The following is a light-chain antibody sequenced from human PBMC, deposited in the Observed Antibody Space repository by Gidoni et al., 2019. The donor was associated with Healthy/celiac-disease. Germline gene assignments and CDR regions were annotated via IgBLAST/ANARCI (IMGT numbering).Light chain of an antibody. Sequence: DIQMTHTPSSLSASVGDRVTIMCRESQSISSYLNWYQQKPWKAPKLLIYASTSLHSVVPSRIGGSGSGKDFTLTIRRLHPEDSATYYCQQSYTTHLTFGQGTKVEIK. CDR3: QQSYTTHLT. V-gene: IGKV1-39*01. CDR2: AST. J-gene: IGKJ1*01. CDR1: QSISSY.